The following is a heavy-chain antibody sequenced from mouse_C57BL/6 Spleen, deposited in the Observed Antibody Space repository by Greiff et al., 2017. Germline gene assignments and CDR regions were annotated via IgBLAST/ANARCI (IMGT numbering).Heavy chain of an antibody. CDR2: INPSSGYT. CDR1: GYTFTSYT. Sequence: VKLVESGAELARPGASVKMSCKASGYTFTSYTMHWVKQRPGQGLEWIGYINPSSGYTKYNQKFKDKATLTADKSSSTAYMQLSSLTSEDSAVYYCARDPIYYYGSSYFDYWGQGTTLTVSS. V-gene: IGHV1-4*01. CDR3: ARDPIYYYGSSYFDY. J-gene: IGHJ2*01. D-gene: IGHD1-1*01.